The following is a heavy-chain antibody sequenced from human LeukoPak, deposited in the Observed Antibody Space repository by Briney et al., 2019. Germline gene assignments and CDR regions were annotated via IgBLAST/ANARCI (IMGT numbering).Heavy chain of an antibody. CDR3: ARDKGGLLDAFDI. V-gene: IGHV4-31*11. D-gene: IGHD2-15*01. J-gene: IGHJ3*02. CDR2: IYYSGST. CDR1: GGSFSGYY. Sequence: SETLSLTCAVYGGSFSGYYWSWIRQHPGKGLEWIGYIYYSGSTYYNPSLKSRVTISVDTSKNQFSLKLSSVTAADTAVYYCARDKGGLLDAFDIWGQGTMVTVSS.